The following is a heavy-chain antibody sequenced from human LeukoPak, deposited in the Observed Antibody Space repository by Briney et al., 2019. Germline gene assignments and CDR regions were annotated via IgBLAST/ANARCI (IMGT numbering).Heavy chain of an antibody. J-gene: IGHJ4*02. D-gene: IGHD3-22*01. CDR2: ISAYNGNT. V-gene: IGHV1-18*01. CDR3: ARGSLGTHYYDSSGYGD. Sequence: EASVKVSCKASGYTFTSYGISWVRQAPGQGLEWTGWISAYNGNTNYAQKLQGRVTMTTDTSTSTAYMELRSLRSDDTAVYYCARGSLGTHYYDSSGYGDWGQGTLVTVSS. CDR1: GYTFTSYG.